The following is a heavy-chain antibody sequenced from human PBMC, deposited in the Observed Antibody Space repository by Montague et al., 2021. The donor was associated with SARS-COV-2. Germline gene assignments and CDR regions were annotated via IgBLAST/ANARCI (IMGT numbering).Heavy chain of an antibody. CDR1: GFPFSTYP. D-gene: IGHD6-13*01. CDR3: AKEQYSSSWSDFDY. Sequence: SLRLSCAASGFPFSTYPMHWVRQAPGKGLEWLVVISYDGSKKDYADSVKGRFTISRDNSENMLYLQMNSLRAEDTAVYYCAKEQYSSSWSDFDYWGQGTVVAVSS. J-gene: IGHJ4*02. CDR2: ISYDGSKK. V-gene: IGHV3-30*04.